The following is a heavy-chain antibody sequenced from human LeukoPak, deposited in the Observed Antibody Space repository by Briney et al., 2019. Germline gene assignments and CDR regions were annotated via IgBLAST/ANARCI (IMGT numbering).Heavy chain of an antibody. Sequence: PGGSLRLSCAAPGFTVSSNYMSWVRQAPGKGREWGSVIYSGGSTYYADYVKGRFTISRDNYTNTLYLKMNSLRAEDTAVYYCARSRATRFDYWGQGTLVTVSS. CDR1: GFTVSSNY. V-gene: IGHV3-53*01. D-gene: IGHD5-12*01. CDR3: ARSRATRFDY. J-gene: IGHJ4*02. CDR2: IYSGGST.